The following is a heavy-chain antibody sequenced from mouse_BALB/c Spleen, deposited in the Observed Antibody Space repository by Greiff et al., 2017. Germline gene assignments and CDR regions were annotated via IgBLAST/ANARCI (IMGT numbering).Heavy chain of an antibody. D-gene: IGHD2-1*01. CDR3: SYGNYVWAMDY. Sequence: VQLQQSGTVLARPGASVKMSCKASGYTFTSYWMHWVKQRPGQGLEWIGAIYPGNSDTSYNQKFKGKAKLTAVTSTSTAYMELSSLTNEDSAVYYCSYGNYVWAMDYWGQGTSVTVSS. V-gene: IGHV1-5*01. CDR2: IYPGNSDT. J-gene: IGHJ4*01. CDR1: GYTFTSYW.